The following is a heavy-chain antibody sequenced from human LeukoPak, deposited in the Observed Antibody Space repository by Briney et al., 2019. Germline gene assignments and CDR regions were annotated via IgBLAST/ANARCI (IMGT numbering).Heavy chain of an antibody. CDR2: IYNGGNT. CDR1: GGFISTYF. D-gene: IGHD6-13*01. CDR3: ARKRGQQLNWFDP. Sequence: SETLSLTCIVSGGFISTYFWSWVRQSPEEGLEWIGYIYNGGNTNCNPSLKSRVTISLDTSKNQFSLKLSSVTAADTAVYYCARKRGQQLNWFDPWGQGTLVTVSS. V-gene: IGHV4-59*12. J-gene: IGHJ5*02.